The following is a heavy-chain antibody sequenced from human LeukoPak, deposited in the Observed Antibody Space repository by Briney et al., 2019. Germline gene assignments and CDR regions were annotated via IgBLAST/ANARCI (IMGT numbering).Heavy chain of an antibody. Sequence: ASVKVSCKASGYTLTTFGISWVRQAPGQGLEWMGWISAYNGNPNYAQKLRGRVTMTTDTSTSTAYMELRSLRSDDTAVYCCARDRHSSGWENFDYWGQGTLLTVSS. V-gene: IGHV1-18*04. CDR1: GYTLTTFG. D-gene: IGHD6-19*01. CDR3: ARDRHSSGWENFDY. CDR2: ISAYNGNP. J-gene: IGHJ4*02.